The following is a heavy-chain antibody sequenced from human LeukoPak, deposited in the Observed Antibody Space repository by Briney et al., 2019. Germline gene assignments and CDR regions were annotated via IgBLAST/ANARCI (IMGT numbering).Heavy chain of an antibody. CDR1: GFTLSSYE. CDR2: INSDGSRT. Sequence: HSGGSLRLSCAASGFTLSSYEMHWVRQAPGKGLMWVSRINSDGSRTGYADSVKGRFTISRDNAKNTLYLQMNSLRAEDTAIYYCARELPREVTLDHWSQATLVTVSS. D-gene: IGHD2-21*02. V-gene: IGHV3-74*01. CDR3: ARELPREVTLDH. J-gene: IGHJ4*02.